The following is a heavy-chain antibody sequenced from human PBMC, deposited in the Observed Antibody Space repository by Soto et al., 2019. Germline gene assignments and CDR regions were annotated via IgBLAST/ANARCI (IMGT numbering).Heavy chain of an antibody. CDR2: IYHSGST. CDR1: GGSISSSGYS. CDR3: ARDYVVAQRFYY. D-gene: IGHD3-16*01. J-gene: IGHJ4*02. V-gene: IGHV4-30-2*01. Sequence: QLQESGSGLVKPSQTLSLTCAVSGGSISSSGYSCSRLRQPPGKGLEWIGYIYHSGSTYYNPSLKGRVTLTAGRTKIQFSLKLRSVTAADTAVYYGARDYVVAQRFYYWGQGTLVTVAS.